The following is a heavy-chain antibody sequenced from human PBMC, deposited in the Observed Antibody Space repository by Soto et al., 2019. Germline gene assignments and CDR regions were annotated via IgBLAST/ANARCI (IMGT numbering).Heavy chain of an antibody. Sequence: EVQLVESGGGLVQPGGSPRLSCAASGFVFSSYHMNWVRQAPGKGLEWISYISSSSDNIYYADSVRGRFTISRDNAKNSLYLQMNSLRAEDTAVYYCARDKGYCSSTSCYYDYSMDVWGKGTTVTVSS. V-gene: IGHV3-48*01. J-gene: IGHJ6*03. CDR1: GFVFSSYH. CDR3: ARDKGYCSSTSCYYDYSMDV. CDR2: ISSSSDNI. D-gene: IGHD2-2*01.